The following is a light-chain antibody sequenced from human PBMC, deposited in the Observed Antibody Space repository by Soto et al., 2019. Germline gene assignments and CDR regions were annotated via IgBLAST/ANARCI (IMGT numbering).Light chain of an antibody. CDR1: RTIINH. CDR3: QQSFSTPYT. J-gene: IGKJ2*01. CDR2: AAS. Sequence: DIQMTQSPSSLSASVGDRVTITCRASRTIINHLNWYQQKPGKAPKFLIYAASSLQSGVPSRFSGSGSGTDFTLTINSLQPEDFATYYCQQSFSTPYTFGQGTKVDIK. V-gene: IGKV1-39*01.